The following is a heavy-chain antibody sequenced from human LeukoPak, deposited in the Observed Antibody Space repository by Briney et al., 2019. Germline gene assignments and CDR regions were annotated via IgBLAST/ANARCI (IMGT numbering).Heavy chain of an antibody. CDR1: GGSISSYY. D-gene: IGHD3-3*01. Sequence: SETLSLTCTVSGGSISSYYWSWIRQPPGKGLEWIGYVYYSGGTNYNPSLESRVTISVDTSKNQFSLKLSSVTAADTAAYYCARGGYYTLEYYYYMEVWGKGATVTVSS. CDR2: VYYSGGT. J-gene: IGHJ6*03. V-gene: IGHV4-59*01. CDR3: ARGGYYTLEYYYYMEV.